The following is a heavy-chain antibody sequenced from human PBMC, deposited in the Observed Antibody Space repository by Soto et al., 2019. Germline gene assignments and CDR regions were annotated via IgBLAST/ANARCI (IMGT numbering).Heavy chain of an antibody. J-gene: IGHJ6*02. CDR1: GDTFKNCV. CDR2: SIPLFGTT. D-gene: IGHD3-10*01. V-gene: IGHV1-69*01. Sequence: QVQVVPSGVEVRRPGSSVKVSCKASGDTFKNCVISWVRQAPGQGLEWMGGSIPLFGTTDFAQRFQGRLTITTDESTTTAYMELSRLRSEDTATYYCAAELGFGKLSVVWGQGTTVIVSS. CDR3: AAELGFGKLSVV.